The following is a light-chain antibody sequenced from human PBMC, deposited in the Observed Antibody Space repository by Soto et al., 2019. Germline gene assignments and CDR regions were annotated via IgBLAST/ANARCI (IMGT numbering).Light chain of an antibody. J-gene: IGLJ2*01. V-gene: IGLV2-8*01. CDR3: SSFAGSINFVV. Sequence: QSALTQPPSASGSPGQSVTISCTGTSSDVGGYNYVSWYQQHPGKAPKLMIYEVSKRPSGVPDRLSGSKSGNTASLTVSGLQSEDETDYYCSSFAGSINFVVFGGGTKLTV. CDR2: EVS. CDR1: SSDVGGYNY.